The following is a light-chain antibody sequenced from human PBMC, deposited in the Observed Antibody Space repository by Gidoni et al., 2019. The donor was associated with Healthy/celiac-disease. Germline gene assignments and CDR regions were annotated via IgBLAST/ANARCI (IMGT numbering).Light chain of an antibody. CDR3: QQRSNWPLLT. CDR1: QSVRSY. J-gene: IGKJ4*01. CDR2: DES. V-gene: IGKV3-11*01. Sequence: EIVLTQSPATLSLSPGERATLSCMASQSVRSYLAWYQQQPGQAPRLLIYDESNRATGIPARCSGSGSGTDFTLNISSIEPEDFAVYYCQQRSNWPLLTFGGGTKVEIK.